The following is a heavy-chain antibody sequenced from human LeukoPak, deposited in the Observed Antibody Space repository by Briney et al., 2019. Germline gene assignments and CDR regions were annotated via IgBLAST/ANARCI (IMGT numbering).Heavy chain of an antibody. D-gene: IGHD6-6*01. J-gene: IGHJ4*02. CDR1: GYTFTGYY. CDR3: ASHSSSYHNFDY. Sequence: ASVKVSCKASGYTFTGYYMHWVRQAPGQGLEWMGWINPNSGGTNYAQKFQGRVTMTRDTSISTAYMELRRLRSDDTAVYYCASHSSSYHNFDYWGQGSPVTLSS. CDR2: INPNSGGT. V-gene: IGHV1-2*02.